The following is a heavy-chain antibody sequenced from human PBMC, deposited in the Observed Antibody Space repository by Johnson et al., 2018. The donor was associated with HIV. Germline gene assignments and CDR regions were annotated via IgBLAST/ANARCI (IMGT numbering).Heavy chain of an antibody. CDR3: VRDTAMVHDAFDI. Sequence: VQLVESGGGVVQPGRSLRLSCAASGFTFSYYYMSGVRQAPGKGLEWVSVFFGGDGTDYADSVKGRFTISRDNSKNTLYLPLNSLRAEDTAVYYCVRDTAMVHDAFDIWGQGTMVTVSS. V-gene: IGHV3-66*02. J-gene: IGHJ3*02. CDR2: FFGGDGT. CDR1: GFTFSYYY. D-gene: IGHD5-18*01.